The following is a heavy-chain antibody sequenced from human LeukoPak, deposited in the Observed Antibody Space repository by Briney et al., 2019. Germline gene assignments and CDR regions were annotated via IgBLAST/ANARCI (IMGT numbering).Heavy chain of an antibody. J-gene: IGHJ4*02. D-gene: IGHD3-3*01. V-gene: IGHV3-21*01. Sequence: PGGSLRLSCAASGFTFSSYNMNWVRQAPGKGLEWVSSISSSSTYIYYVDSVTGRFTISRDNAKNSLYLQMNSLRAEDTAVYYCARDLEHYWGQGTLVTVSS. CDR2: ISSSSTYI. CDR3: ARDLEHY. CDR1: GFTFSSYN.